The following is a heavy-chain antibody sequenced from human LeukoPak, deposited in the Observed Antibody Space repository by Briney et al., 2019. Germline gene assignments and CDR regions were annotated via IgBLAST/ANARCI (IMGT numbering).Heavy chain of an antibody. Sequence: ASVKVSCKASGYTFTNYDINWVRQAPGQGLEWMGWMNPNSGNTDYAQKFQGRVTMTRNTSISTAYMELSSLRSEDTAVYYCARGPPGAVTGDYWGQGTLVTVSS. J-gene: IGHJ4*02. V-gene: IGHV1-8*01. CDR3: ARGPPGAVTGDY. CDR1: GYTFTNYD. D-gene: IGHD4-17*01. CDR2: MNPNSGNT.